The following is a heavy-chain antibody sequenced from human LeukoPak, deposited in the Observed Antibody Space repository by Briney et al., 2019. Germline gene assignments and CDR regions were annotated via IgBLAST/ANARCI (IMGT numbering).Heavy chain of an antibody. CDR3: ARGASGIQLWFFDP. CDR2: VKQDGSEK. J-gene: IGHJ5*02. D-gene: IGHD5-18*01. Sequence: PGGSLRLSCAASGFTFSSYWMSWVRQAPGKGLEWVANVKQDGSEKYYVDSVKGRFTISRDNAKNSLFLQMNSLRAEDTAVYYCARGASGIQLWFFDPWGQGTLVSVSS. V-gene: IGHV3-7*01. CDR1: GFTFSSYW.